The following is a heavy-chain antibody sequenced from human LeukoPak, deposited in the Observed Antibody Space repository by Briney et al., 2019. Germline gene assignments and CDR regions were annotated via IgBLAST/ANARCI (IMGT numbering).Heavy chain of an antibody. CDR1: GGSFSGYY. CDR2: INHSGST. V-gene: IGHV4-34*01. D-gene: IGHD5-24*01. J-gene: IGHJ5*02. CDR3: ARGDERWLQFRPRAFDP. Sequence: SETLSLTCAVYGGSFSGYYWSWIRQPPGKGLEWIGEINHSGSTNYNPSLKSRVTISVDTSKNQFSLKLSSVTAADTAVYYCARGDERWLQFRPRAFDPWGQGTLVTVSS.